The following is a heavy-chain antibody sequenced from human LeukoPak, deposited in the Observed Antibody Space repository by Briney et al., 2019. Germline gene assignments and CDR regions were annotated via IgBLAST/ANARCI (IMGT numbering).Heavy chain of an antibody. Sequence: GRSLRLSCAASGFTFPNYDMSWVRQAPGKGLEWVSTISDSGHDTSYADSVKGRFTISRDNSKNTLYLQMSSLRAEDTALYYCATGEYYFDFWGQGTLVTVSS. J-gene: IGHJ4*02. CDR3: ATGEYYFDF. D-gene: IGHD3-16*01. CDR1: GFTFPNYD. V-gene: IGHV3-23*01. CDR2: ISDSGHDT.